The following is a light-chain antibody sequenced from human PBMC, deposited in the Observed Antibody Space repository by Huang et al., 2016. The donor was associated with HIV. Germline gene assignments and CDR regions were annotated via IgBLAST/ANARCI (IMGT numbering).Light chain of an antibody. CDR3: QQYDAYPWT. Sequence: AIRITQSPSSLSGSTGDRVTITCRASQDISNYLAWYQQKLGKAPKLLIYSASSLQSGVPSRFNGSGSGTDFTLTITCPQSEDFATYYCQQYDAYPWTFGQGTKVEIK. CDR1: QDISNY. CDR2: SAS. V-gene: IGKV1-8*01. J-gene: IGKJ1*01.